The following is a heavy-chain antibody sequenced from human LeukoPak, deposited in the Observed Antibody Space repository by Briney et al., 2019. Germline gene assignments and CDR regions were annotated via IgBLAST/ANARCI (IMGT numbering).Heavy chain of an antibody. CDR3: ARATGYYYGMDV. CDR1: GGSISSGSYY. D-gene: IGHD3-10*01. Sequence: SETLSLTCTVSGGSISSGSYYWSWIRQPAGKGLEWIGRIYTSGSTNYNPSLKSRVTISVATSKNQFSLKLSSVTAAATAVYYCARATGYYYGMDVWGQGTTVTVSS. CDR2: IYTSGST. V-gene: IGHV4-61*02. J-gene: IGHJ6*02.